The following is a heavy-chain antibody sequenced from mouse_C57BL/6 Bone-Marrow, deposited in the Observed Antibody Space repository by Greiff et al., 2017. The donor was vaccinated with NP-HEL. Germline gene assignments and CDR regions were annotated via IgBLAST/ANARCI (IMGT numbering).Heavy chain of an antibody. J-gene: IGHJ2*01. V-gene: IGHV1-74*01. D-gene: IGHD2-14*01. CDR1: GYTFTSYR. CDR2: IHPSDSDT. CDR3: AGTAADT. Sequence: QVQLQQSGAELVKPGASVKVSCKASGYTFTSYRMHWVKQRPGQGLEWIGSIHPSDSDTNYNQKFKGKATLTVDKSSSTAYMQLSSLTSEDSAVYYCAGTAADTWGPGTTLTVSP.